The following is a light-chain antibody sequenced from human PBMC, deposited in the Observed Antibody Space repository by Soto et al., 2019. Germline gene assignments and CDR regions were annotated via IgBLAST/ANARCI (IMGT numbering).Light chain of an antibody. CDR3: QQYGSLWT. Sequence: EIVLTQSPGTLSLSPGERATLSCRASQSVSSSYLAWYQQEPGQAPRLLIYGASSRATGIPARVSGSGSGTDFTLTISRLEPEDFAVYYCQQYGSLWTFGQGTKV. CDR2: GAS. CDR1: QSVSSSY. V-gene: IGKV3-20*01. J-gene: IGKJ1*01.